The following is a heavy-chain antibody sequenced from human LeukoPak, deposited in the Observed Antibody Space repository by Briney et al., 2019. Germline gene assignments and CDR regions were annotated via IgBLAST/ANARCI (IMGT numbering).Heavy chain of an antibody. Sequence: ASVKVSCKASGYTFTSYYMHWVRQAPGQGLGWMGIINPSGGSTSYAQKFQGRVTMTRDMSTSTVYMELSSLRSEDTAVYYCARAAHYCSSTGCYQSFDYWGQGTLVTVSS. CDR1: GYTFTSYY. CDR2: INPSGGST. V-gene: IGHV1-46*01. D-gene: IGHD2-2*01. J-gene: IGHJ4*02. CDR3: ARAAHYCSSTGCYQSFDY.